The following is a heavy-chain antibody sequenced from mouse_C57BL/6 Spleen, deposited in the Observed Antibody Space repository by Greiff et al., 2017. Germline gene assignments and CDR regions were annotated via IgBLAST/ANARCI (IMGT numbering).Heavy chain of an antibody. Sequence: EVKLEESGGGLVKPGGSLKLSCAASGFTFSSYAMSWVRQTPEKRLEWVATISDGGSYTYYPDNVKGRFTISRDNAKNNLYLQMSHLKSEDTAMYYCARERGVDDWYFDVWGTGTTVTVSS. V-gene: IGHV5-4*01. CDR2: ISDGGSYT. CDR1: GFTFSSYA. CDR3: ARERGVDDWYFDV. J-gene: IGHJ1*03.